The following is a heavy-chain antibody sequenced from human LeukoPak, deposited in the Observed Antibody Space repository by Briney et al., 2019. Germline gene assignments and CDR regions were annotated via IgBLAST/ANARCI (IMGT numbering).Heavy chain of an antibody. V-gene: IGHV1-18*01. J-gene: IGHJ4*02. CDR3: ARNCSGGGVDY. CDR1: GYTFTSYG. CDR2: ISAYNGKT. Sequence: ASVKVSCKASGYTFTSYGISWVRQAPGQGREWMGWISAYNGKTNYAQKLQDRVTMPTDTSTSTAYMELRSLRSDDTAVYYCARNCSGGGVDYWGQGTLVTVSS. D-gene: IGHD2-15*01.